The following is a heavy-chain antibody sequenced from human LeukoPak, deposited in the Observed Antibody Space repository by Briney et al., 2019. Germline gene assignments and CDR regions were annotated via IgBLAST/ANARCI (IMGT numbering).Heavy chain of an antibody. CDR2: MNPNSGNT. J-gene: IGHJ6*02. CDR3: ARARWVVAAAGQTNYYYYYGMDV. D-gene: IGHD6-13*01. CDR1: GYTFTSYD. Sequence: APVKVSCKASGYTFTSYDINWVRQATGQGLEWMGWMNPNSGNTGYAQKFQGRVTMTRNTSISTAYMELSSLRSEDTAVYYCARARWVVAAAGQTNYYYYYGMDVWGQGTTVTVSS. V-gene: IGHV1-8*01.